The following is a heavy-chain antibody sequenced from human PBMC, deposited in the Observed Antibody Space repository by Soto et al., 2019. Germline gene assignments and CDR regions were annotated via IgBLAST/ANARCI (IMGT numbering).Heavy chain of an antibody. CDR1: GYNFTSYW. CDR3: ARRPYSSSWNYGMDV. CDR2: IYPGDSDT. J-gene: IGHJ6*02. D-gene: IGHD6-13*01. Sequence: LGESLKISCKGSGYNFTSYWIIWVRQMPGKGLEWMGIIYPGDSDTTYSPSFQGQVTISADKSISTAYLQWSSLKASDTAMYYCARRPYSSSWNYGMDVRGQGTTVTVSS. V-gene: IGHV5-51*01.